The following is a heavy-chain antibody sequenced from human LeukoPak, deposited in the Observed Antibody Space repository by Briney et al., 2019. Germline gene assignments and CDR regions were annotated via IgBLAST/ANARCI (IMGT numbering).Heavy chain of an antibody. CDR3: ARDDPRWYYDSSGYSGLDY. Sequence: GGSLRLSCAASGFSFSDYGMHWVRQAPGKGLEWVAFIRYDGSDKYYADSVKGRFTISRDNAKNSLYLQMNSLRAEDTAVYYCARDDPRWYYDSSGYSGLDYWGQGILVTVSS. CDR1: GFSFSDYG. V-gene: IGHV3-30*02. CDR2: IRYDGSDK. D-gene: IGHD3-22*01. J-gene: IGHJ4*02.